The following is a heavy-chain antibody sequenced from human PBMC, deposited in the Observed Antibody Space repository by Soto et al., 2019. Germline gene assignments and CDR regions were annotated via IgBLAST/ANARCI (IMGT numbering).Heavy chain of an antibody. CDR1: GFTFSSYW. Sequence: PGGSLRLSCAASGFTFSSYWMHWVRQAPGKGLVWVSRINSDGSSTSYADSVKGRFTISRDNSKNTLFLQVNSLRAEDTAMYYCASSLSGTLLDAFDIWGQGTMVTVSS. CDR3: ASSLSGTLLDAFDI. V-gene: IGHV3-74*01. D-gene: IGHD1-20*01. J-gene: IGHJ3*02. CDR2: INSDGSST.